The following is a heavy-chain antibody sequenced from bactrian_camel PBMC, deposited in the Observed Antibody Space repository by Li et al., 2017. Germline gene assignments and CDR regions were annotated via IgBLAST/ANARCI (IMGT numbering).Heavy chain of an antibody. V-gene: IGHV3S53*01. J-gene: IGHJ4*01. CDR2: IDTDGTT. CDR1: GDTGSGLC. Sequence: HVQLVESGGGSVQAGGSLRLSCTASGDTGSGLCMAWFRQSPGKEREGVAAIDTDGTTNYADSVKGRFTISRDNAVNTMYLQMNNLKPEDTAIYYCAAEGLCTQSPRFWGKGTQVTVS. CDR3: AAEGLCTQSPRF.